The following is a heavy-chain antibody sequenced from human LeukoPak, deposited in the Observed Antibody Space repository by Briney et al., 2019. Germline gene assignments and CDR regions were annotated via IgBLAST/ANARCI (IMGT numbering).Heavy chain of an antibody. D-gene: IGHD2-15*01. Sequence: PGGSLRLSCAASGFTFSSYGFHWVRQAPGKGLEWVAVIWYDGSNKYHADSVKGRFTISRDNSKNTLYLQMNSLRAEDTAVYYCAKDGSGGGWKWFDPWGQGTLVTASS. J-gene: IGHJ5*02. CDR3: AKDGSGGGWKWFDP. CDR1: GFTFSSYG. V-gene: IGHV3-33*06. CDR2: IWYDGSNK.